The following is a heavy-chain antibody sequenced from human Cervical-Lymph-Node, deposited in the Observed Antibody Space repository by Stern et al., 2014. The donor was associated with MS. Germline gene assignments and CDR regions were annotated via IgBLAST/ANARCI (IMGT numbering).Heavy chain of an antibody. CDR1: GFTFSSYG. V-gene: IGHV3-30*03. CDR3: ATDRGYFDY. CDR2: ISYDGSNK. Sequence: VQLVESGGGVVQPGRSLRLSCAASGFTFSSYGMHWVRQAPGKGLEWVAVISYDGSNKYYADSVKGRFTISRDNSKNTLYLQMNSLRAEDTAVYYCATDRGYFDYWGQGTLVTVSS. D-gene: IGHD3-10*01. J-gene: IGHJ4*02.